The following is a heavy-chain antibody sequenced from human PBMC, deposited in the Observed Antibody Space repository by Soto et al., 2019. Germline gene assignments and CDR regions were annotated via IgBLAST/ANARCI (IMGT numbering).Heavy chain of an antibody. CDR2: IWYDGSNK. CDR1: GFTFSSYG. Sequence: QVQLVESGGGVVQPGRSLRLSCAASGFTFSSYGMHWVRQAPGKGLEWVAVIWYDGSNKYYADSVKGRFTISRDNSKNTLYLQMNSLRAEDTAVYYCASSSSFKNYGMDVWGQVTTVTVSS. CDR3: ASSSSFKNYGMDV. V-gene: IGHV3-33*01. J-gene: IGHJ6*02. D-gene: IGHD6-6*01.